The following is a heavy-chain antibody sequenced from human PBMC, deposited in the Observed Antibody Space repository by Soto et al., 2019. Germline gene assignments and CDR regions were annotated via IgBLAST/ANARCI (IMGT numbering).Heavy chain of an antibody. CDR2: IWYDGSNK. J-gene: IGHJ4*02. D-gene: IGHD4-17*01. CDR3: ARHKGGDSYYFDY. Sequence: QVQLVESGGGVVQPGMSLRLSCAASGFTFSNYGMHWVRQAPGKGLEWVAVIWYDGSNKYYADSVKGRFTISRDNSKNTLYLQMNTLRAEDTAVYYCARHKGGDSYYFDYWGQVTLVTVS. V-gene: IGHV3-33*01. CDR1: GFTFSNYG.